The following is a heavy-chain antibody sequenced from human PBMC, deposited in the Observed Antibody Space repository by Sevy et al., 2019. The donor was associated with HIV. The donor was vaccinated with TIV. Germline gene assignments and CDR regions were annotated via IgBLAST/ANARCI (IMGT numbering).Heavy chain of an antibody. J-gene: IGHJ3*02. CDR3: AGGSGRYNDAFDI. CDR1: GFTFGDYA. D-gene: IGHD1-26*01. CDR2: ISSLSSYT. Sequence: GGSLRLSCTASGFTFGDYAMSWIRQAPGKGLEWVSYISSLSSYTNFADSVKGRFTISRDNAKNSLYLQMKSLRAEDTAVYYCAGGSGRYNDAFDIWGQGTMVTVSS. V-gene: IGHV3-11*06.